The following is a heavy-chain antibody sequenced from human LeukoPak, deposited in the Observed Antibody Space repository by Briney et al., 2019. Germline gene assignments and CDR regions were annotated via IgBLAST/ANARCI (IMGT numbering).Heavy chain of an antibody. V-gene: IGHV4-4*07. CDR1: GGSISSYY. J-gene: IGHJ4*02. CDR2: IYTSGST. CDR3: ARVYYDSSGYYYFDY. Sequence: SETLSLTCTVSGGSISSYYWSWIRQPAGKGLEWIGRIYTSGSTNYNPSLKSRATMSVDTSKNQFSLKLSSVTAADTAVYYCARVYYDSSGYYYFDYWGQGTLVTVSS. D-gene: IGHD3-22*01.